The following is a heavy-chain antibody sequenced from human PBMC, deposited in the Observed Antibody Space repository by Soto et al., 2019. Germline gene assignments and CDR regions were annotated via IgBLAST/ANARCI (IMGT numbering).Heavy chain of an antibody. J-gene: IGHJ6*02. CDR2: IYYSGST. CDR3: ARDNLLATTVTYYYYYGMDV. V-gene: IGHV4-31*01. D-gene: IGHD4-17*01. CDR1: GGSISSGGYY. Sequence: QVQLQESGPGLVKPSQTLSLTCTVSGGSISSGGYYWSWIRQHPGKGLEWIGYIYYSGSTYYNPSLKSLVTISVDTSKNQFSLKLSSVTAADTAVYYCARDNLLATTVTYYYYYGMDVWGQGTTVTVSS.